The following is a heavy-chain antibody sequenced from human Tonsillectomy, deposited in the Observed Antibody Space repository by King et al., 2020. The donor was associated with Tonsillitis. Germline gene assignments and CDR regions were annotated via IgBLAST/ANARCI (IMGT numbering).Heavy chain of an antibody. CDR2: ISYDGSNK. V-gene: IGHV3-33*05. J-gene: IGHJ4*02. D-gene: IGHD6-13*01. CDR3: ARDFSSSSPLDY. Sequence: VQLVESGGGVVQPGRSLRLSCAASRFTFSSYGMHWVRQAPGKGLEWVAVISYDGSNKYYADSVKGRFTISRDNSKNTLYLQMNSLRAEDTAVYYCARDFSSSSPLDYWGQGTLVTVSS. CDR1: RFTFSSYG.